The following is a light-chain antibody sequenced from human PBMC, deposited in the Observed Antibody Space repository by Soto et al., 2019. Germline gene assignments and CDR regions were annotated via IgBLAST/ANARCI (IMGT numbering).Light chain of an antibody. CDR3: QQYDDWPET. J-gene: IGKJ1*01. CDR2: GAS. Sequence: MVLTHSPATLSVSLGERVTISFRASQNVRSYLPWYQQKPGQAPRLLIYGASTRATGIPARFSGRGSGTEFILTISSLQSEDFAVYYCQQYDDWPETFGQGIKVDIK. CDR1: QNVRSY. V-gene: IGKV3-15*01.